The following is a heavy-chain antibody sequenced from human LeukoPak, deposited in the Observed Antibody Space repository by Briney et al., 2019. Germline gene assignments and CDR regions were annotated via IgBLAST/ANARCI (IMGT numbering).Heavy chain of an antibody. V-gene: IGHV3-9*01. Sequence: GGSLRLSCAASGFTFDDYAMHWVRQAPGKGLEWVSGISWNSGSIGYADSVKGRFTISRDNAKNSLYLQMNSLRAEDTALYYCAEGHSGGIAAAGFFDYWGQGTLVTVSS. CDR2: ISWNSGSI. CDR1: GFTFDDYA. J-gene: IGHJ4*02. D-gene: IGHD6-13*01. CDR3: AEGHSGGIAAAGFFDY.